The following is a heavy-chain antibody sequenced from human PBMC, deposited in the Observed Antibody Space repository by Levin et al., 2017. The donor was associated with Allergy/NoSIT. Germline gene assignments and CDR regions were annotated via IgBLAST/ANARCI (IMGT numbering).Heavy chain of an antibody. CDR3: AKDLKAWKVQGVKFFDP. Sequence: GGSLRLSCAASGFTFSSYGMHWVRQAPGKGLEWVAVISYDGSNKYYADSVKGRFTISRDNSKNTLYLQMNSLRAEDTAVYYCAKDLKAWKVQGVKFFDPWGQGTLVTVSS. CDR1: GFTFSSYG. CDR2: ISYDGSNK. V-gene: IGHV3-30*18. D-gene: IGHD3-10*01. J-gene: IGHJ5*02.